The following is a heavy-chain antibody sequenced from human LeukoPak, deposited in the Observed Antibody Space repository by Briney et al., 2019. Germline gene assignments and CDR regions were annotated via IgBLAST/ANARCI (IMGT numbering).Heavy chain of an antibody. CDR2: ISSNSSTI. V-gene: IGHV3-48*04. J-gene: IGHJ4*02. D-gene: IGHD3-10*01. CDR1: GFTFTNYN. Sequence: GGSLRLSCSASGFTFTNYNMNWVRQAPGKGLEWVSYISSNSSTIYYADSVKGRFTISRDDAKNSLYLQMNSLRVEDTAVYYCAMVRGVIFDYWGQGTLVTVSS. CDR3: AMVRGVIFDY.